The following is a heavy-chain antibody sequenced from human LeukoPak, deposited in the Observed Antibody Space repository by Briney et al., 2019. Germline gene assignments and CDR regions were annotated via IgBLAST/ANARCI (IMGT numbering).Heavy chain of an antibody. Sequence: GGSLRLSCAVSGFTFRSYPMRGAPHPPGEAGEGVSAISGSGGTTYYAHSVKGRFTISRDNSKNPLYLQMNSLRAADTAVYYCAKDRSGFSVHDPWGQGTLVTVSS. J-gene: IGHJ5*02. CDR3: AKDRSGFSVHDP. V-gene: IGHV3-23*01. CDR2: ISGSGGTT. D-gene: IGHD6-25*01. CDR1: GFTFRSYP.